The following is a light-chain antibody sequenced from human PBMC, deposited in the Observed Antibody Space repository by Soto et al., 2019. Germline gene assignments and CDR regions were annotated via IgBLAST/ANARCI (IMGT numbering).Light chain of an antibody. CDR2: KAS. CDR3: QQCNSYPPT. CDR1: QSISSW. V-gene: IGKV1-5*03. Sequence: DIQMTQSPSTLSASVGDRVTITCRASQSISSWLAWYQQKPGKAPKVLIYKASNSQSGVPARFSGSGSGTEFTLTISNLQPDDFATYYCQQCNSYPPTFGQGTTVDIK. J-gene: IGKJ1*01.